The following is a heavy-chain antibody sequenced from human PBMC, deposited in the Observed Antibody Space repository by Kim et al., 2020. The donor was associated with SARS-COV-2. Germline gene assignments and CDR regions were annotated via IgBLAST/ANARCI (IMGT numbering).Heavy chain of an antibody. CDR2: VWFDGSKR. CDR1: GLTFSRNP. D-gene: IGHD3-22*01. V-gene: IGHV3-33*01. J-gene: IGHJ3*02. CDR3: ARRKVIAGSTRATGALDI. Sequence: GGSLRLSCAASGLTFSRNPMHWVRQAPGKGLEWVAVVWFDGSKRYFGDSVKGRFSIARDNSMNTVDLQMNSLRVDDTAIYYCARRKVIAGSTRATGALDIWGQGTLVIVSS.